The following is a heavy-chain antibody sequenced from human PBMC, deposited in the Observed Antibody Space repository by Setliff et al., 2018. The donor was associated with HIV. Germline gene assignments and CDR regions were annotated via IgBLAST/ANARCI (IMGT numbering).Heavy chain of an antibody. V-gene: IGHV4-38-2*01. Sequence: ETLSLTCAASGYSINSGFSRAWIRQPPGQGPQWIGSIYQSGSTFYNPSLRSRVTISVDTSQDQFSLRLTSVTAADTAVYYCAARNSGNPTRHFDYWGQGTLVTVS. CDR3: AARNSGNPTRHFDY. CDR1: GYSINSGFS. CDR2: IYQSGST. D-gene: IGHD3-10*01. J-gene: IGHJ4*02.